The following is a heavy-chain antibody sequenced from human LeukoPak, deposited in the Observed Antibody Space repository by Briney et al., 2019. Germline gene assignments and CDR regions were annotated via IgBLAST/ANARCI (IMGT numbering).Heavy chain of an antibody. J-gene: IGHJ4*02. D-gene: IGHD6-6*01. Sequence: PGGSLRLSCAASGFTLSSYSMNWVRQAPGKGLEWVSSISSNSNIYYADSVKGRFTISRDNAKNSLYLQMNSLRAEDTAVYYCAREESSSSGYYFDYWGQGALVTVSS. CDR2: ISSNSNI. V-gene: IGHV3-21*01. CDR1: GFTLSSYS. CDR3: AREESSSSGYYFDY.